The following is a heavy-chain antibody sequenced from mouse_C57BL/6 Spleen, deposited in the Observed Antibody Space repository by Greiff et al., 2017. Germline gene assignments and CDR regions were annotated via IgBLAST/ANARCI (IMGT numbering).Heavy chain of an antibody. D-gene: IGHD1-1*01. CDR1: GYTFTSYW. J-gene: IGHJ2*01. Sequence: VQLQQPGAELVMPGASVKLSCKASGYTFTSYWMHWVKQRPGQGLEWIGEIDPSDSYTNYNQKFKGKSTLTVDKSSSTAYMQLSSLTSEDSAVYYCARTTTGPYYFDYWGQGTTLTVSS. V-gene: IGHV1-69*01. CDR2: IDPSDSYT. CDR3: ARTTTGPYYFDY.